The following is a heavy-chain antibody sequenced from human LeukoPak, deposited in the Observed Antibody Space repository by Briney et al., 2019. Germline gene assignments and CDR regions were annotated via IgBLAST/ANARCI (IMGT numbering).Heavy chain of an antibody. J-gene: IGHJ4*02. Sequence: GGSLRLSCAASGFTFSSYSMNWVRQAPGKGLEWVALISWDGDTTYYADSVKGRFTISRDNSKNYMYLEMKSLKNEDTALYYCAKDVHTVVVPAATQFDFWGQGTLVTVSS. CDR3: AKDVHTVVVPAATQFDF. CDR1: GFTFSSYS. V-gene: IGHV3-43*01. D-gene: IGHD2-2*01. CDR2: ISWDGDTT.